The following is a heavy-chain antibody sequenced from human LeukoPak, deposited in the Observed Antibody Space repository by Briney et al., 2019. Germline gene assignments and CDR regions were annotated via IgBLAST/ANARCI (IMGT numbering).Heavy chain of an antibody. CDR2: ISASGGNT. V-gene: IGHV3-23*01. Sequence: PGGPLRLFCTASGFTFSSYAMTWVRQAPGKGLEWVSGISASGGNTYHADSVKGRFTISRDNSKNTLYLQMKSLRAEDTAVYYCARLVWLVRNFDYWGQGALLTVSS. J-gene: IGHJ4*02. D-gene: IGHD6-19*01. CDR1: GFTFSSYA. CDR3: ARLVWLVRNFDY.